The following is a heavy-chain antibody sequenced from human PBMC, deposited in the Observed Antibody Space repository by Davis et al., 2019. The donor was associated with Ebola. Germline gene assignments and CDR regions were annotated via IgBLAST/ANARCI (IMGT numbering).Heavy chain of an antibody. Sequence: ASVKVSCKASGYTFTGYYMHWVRQAPGQGLEWMGRINPNSGGTNYAQKFQGRVTMTRDTSISTAYMELSRLRSDDTAVYYCARGPHIYSSSSWYFDYWGQGTLVTVSS. J-gene: IGHJ4*02. D-gene: IGHD6-6*01. CDR1: GYTFTGYY. CDR2: INPNSGGT. V-gene: IGHV1-2*06. CDR3: ARGPHIYSSSSWYFDY.